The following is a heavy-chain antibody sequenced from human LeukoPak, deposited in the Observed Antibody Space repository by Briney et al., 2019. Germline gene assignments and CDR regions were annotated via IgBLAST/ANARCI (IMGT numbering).Heavy chain of an antibody. CDR3: ARGPGIAVGAPLD. CDR2: ISSSSSYI. V-gene: IGHV3-21*01. Sequence: NPGGSLRLSCAASGFTFSSYSMNWVRQAPGKGLEWVSSISSSSSYIYYADSVKGRFTISRDNAKNSLYLQMNSLRAEDTAVYYCARGPGIAVGAPLDWGQGTLVTVSS. D-gene: IGHD6-19*01. CDR1: GFTFSSYS. J-gene: IGHJ4*02.